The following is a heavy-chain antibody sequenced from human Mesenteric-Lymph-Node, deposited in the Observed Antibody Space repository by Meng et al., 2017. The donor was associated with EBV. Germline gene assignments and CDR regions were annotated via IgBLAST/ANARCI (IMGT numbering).Heavy chain of an antibody. CDR3: VGGVAADGSVDY. CDR1: GGSISSGGYY. Sequence: QAQPPEPGPGLVKPSQTLSLTCAVSGGSISSGGYYWSWIRQPPGKGLEWIGYIYYSGDTYYNPSLKSRVTISVDTSKNQFSLKLSSVTAADTAVYYCVGGVAADGSVDYWGQGTLVTVSS. V-gene: IGHV4-30-4*01. CDR2: IYYSGDT. D-gene: IGHD6-13*01. J-gene: IGHJ4*02.